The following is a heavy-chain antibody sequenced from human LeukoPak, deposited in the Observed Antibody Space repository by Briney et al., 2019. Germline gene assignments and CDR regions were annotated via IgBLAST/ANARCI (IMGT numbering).Heavy chain of an antibody. CDR2: IIPIFGTA. V-gene: IGHV1-69*05. Sequence: SVKVSCKASGGTFSSYAISWVRQAPGQGLEWMGGIIPIFGTANYAQKFQGRVTITTDESTSTAYMELSSLRSEDTAVYYCARDLATRYDFWSGYYLGMDVWGKGTTVTVSS. CDR1: GGTFSSYA. CDR3: ARDLATRYDFWSGYYLGMDV. J-gene: IGHJ6*04. D-gene: IGHD3-3*01.